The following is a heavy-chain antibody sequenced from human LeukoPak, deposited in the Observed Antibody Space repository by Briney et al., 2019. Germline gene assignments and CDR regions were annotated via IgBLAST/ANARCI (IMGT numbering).Heavy chain of an antibody. Sequence: EGSLRLSCATSGFTFSSYSLNWVRQAPGKGLEWVSYIGSSFSTIYYADSVKGRFTISRDDAKNSLYLQMDSLRAEDTAVYYCARLIYDFWSGYPSAGFDYWGQGTLVTVSS. V-gene: IGHV3-48*01. CDR3: ARLIYDFWSGYPSAGFDY. CDR2: IGSSFSTI. D-gene: IGHD3-3*01. CDR1: GFTFSSYS. J-gene: IGHJ4*02.